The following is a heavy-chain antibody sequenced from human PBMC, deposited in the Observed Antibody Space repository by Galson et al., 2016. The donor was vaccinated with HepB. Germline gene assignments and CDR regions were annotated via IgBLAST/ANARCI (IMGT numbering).Heavy chain of an antibody. CDR1: GFTFSNYG. CDR2: ILYDGSKT. V-gene: IGHV3-30*18. Sequence: SLRLSCAVSGFTFSNYGMHWVRQAPGKGLEWVAFILYDGSKTYYADSVKGRFTISRDKSNNTLHLQMNSLRPEDTVVYHCAKDLLDRSYSYYYVDVWGKGPTVTVSS. CDR3: AKDLLDRSYSYYYVDV. J-gene: IGHJ6*03. D-gene: IGHD3-16*02.